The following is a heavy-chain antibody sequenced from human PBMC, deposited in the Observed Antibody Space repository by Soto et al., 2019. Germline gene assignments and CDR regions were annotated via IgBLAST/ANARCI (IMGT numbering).Heavy chain of an antibody. CDR2: IYYSGST. CDR3: ARLPDYDFWSGYPSVWFDP. D-gene: IGHD3-3*01. CDR1: GGSISSYY. J-gene: IGHJ5*02. V-gene: IGHV4-59*08. Sequence: QVQLQESGPGLVKPSETLSLTCTVSGGSISSYYWSWIRQPPGKGLEWIGYIYYSGSTNYNPSLKSRVTISVDTSKNQFSLKLSSVTAADTAVYYCARLPDYDFWSGYPSVWFDPWGQGTLVTVSS.